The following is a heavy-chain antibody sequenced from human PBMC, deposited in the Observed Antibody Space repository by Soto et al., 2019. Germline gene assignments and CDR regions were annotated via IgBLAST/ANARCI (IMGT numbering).Heavy chain of an antibody. CDR1: GLPFSNFV. Sequence: GVSLRLSCAASGLPFSNFVMMGVRQTPGKGLEWVSTITETGGDTYYTDSVKGRFTVSRDNSKNTLYLQMTSLRAEDTALYYGTRASSDRHTMDRWGHGPTVTVAS. CDR3: TRASSDRHTMDR. CDR2: ITETGGDT. V-gene: IGHV3-23*01. J-gene: IGHJ6*02.